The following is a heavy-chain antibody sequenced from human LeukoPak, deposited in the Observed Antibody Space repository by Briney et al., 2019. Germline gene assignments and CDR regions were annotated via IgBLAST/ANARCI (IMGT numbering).Heavy chain of an antibody. CDR1: GYTFTSYG. J-gene: IGHJ4*02. Sequence: ASVKVSCKASGYTFTSYGISWVRQAPGQGLEWMGWISAYNGNTNYAQKFQGRVTMTRDTSISTAYMELSRLRSDDTAVYYCARVYCSSTSCYDYWGQGTLVTVSS. CDR3: ARVYCSSTSCYDY. D-gene: IGHD2-2*01. V-gene: IGHV1-18*01. CDR2: ISAYNGNT.